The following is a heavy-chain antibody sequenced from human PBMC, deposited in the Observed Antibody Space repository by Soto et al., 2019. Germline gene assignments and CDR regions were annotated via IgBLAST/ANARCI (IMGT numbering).Heavy chain of an antibody. CDR3: AKDRFVSYYDSSPGPDAFDI. D-gene: IGHD3-22*01. V-gene: IGHV3-23*01. CDR1: GFTFSSYA. CDR2: ISGSGGST. J-gene: IGHJ3*02. Sequence: GGSLRLSCAASGFTFSSYAMSWVRQAPGKGLEWVSAISGSGGSTYYAGSVKGRFTISRDNSKNTLYLQMNSLRAEDTAVYYCAKDRFVSYYDSSPGPDAFDIWGQGTMVTVSS.